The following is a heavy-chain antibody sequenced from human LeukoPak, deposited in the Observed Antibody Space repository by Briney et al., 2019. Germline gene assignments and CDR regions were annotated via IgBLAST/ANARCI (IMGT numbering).Heavy chain of an antibody. CDR1: GFTFNNYY. Sequence: PGGSLRLSCAVSGFTFNNYYMTWVRQAPGKGLEWVAGIKEDGSETYYVDSVKGRFTISRDNAKNSLFLQMSSLRAEDTAVYYCAGERYCSGGGCYRGYAFHIWGQGTMVTVSS. D-gene: IGHD2-15*01. CDR3: AGERYCSGGGCYRGYAFHI. CDR2: IKEDGSET. J-gene: IGHJ3*02. V-gene: IGHV3-7*01.